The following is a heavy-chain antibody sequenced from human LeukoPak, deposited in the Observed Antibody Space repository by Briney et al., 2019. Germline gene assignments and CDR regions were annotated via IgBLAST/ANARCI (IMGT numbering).Heavy chain of an antibody. CDR2: INHSGST. D-gene: IGHD5-18*01. CDR3: ARVGGYSYGYPWGYYYYYMDV. V-gene: IGHV4-34*01. CDR1: GGSFSGYY. J-gene: IGHJ6*03. Sequence: SETLSLTCAVYGGSFSGYYWSWIRQPPGKGLEWIGEINHSGSTNYNPSLKSRVTISVDTSKDQFSLKLSSVTAADTAVYYCARVGGYSYGYPWGYYYYYMDVWGKGTTVTVSS.